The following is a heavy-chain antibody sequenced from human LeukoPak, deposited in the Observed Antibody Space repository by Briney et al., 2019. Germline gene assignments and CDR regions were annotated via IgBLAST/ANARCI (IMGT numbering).Heavy chain of an antibody. Sequence: ASVKVSCKASGYTFTSYYMHWVGQAPGQGLEWMGIINPSGGSTSYAQKFQGRVTMTRDMSTSTVYMELSSLRSEDTAVYYCARGVGAAAGTRHAFDIWGQGTMVTVSS. CDR1: GYTFTSYY. D-gene: IGHD6-13*01. V-gene: IGHV1-46*01. CDR3: ARGVGAAAGTRHAFDI. CDR2: INPSGGST. J-gene: IGHJ3*02.